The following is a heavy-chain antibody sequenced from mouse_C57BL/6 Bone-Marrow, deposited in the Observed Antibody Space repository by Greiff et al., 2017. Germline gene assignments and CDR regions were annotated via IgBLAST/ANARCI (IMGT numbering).Heavy chain of an antibody. J-gene: IGHJ1*03. V-gene: IGHV14-1*01. D-gene: IGHD2-2*01. Sequence: VQLQQSGAELVRPGASVKLSCTASGFNIKDYYMHWVKQRPEQGLEWIGRIDPEDGDTEYAPKFQGKATMTADTSSNTAYLQLSSLTSEDTAVXYCTMVKGWYFDVWGTGTTVTVSS. CDR2: IDPEDGDT. CDR1: GFNIKDYY. CDR3: TMVKGWYFDV.